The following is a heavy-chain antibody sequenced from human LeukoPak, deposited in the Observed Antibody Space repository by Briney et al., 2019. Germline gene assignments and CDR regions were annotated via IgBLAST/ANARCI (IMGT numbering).Heavy chain of an antibody. Sequence: PSETLSLTCTVSGYSISSGYYWGWIRQPPGKGLEWIGSIYHSGSTYYNPSLKSRVTISVDTSKNQFSLNLSSVTAADTAVYYCARAAAQYYDFWSGYYAGDYYYYMDVWGKGTTVTVSS. CDR3: ARAAAQYYDFWSGYYAGDYYYYMDV. V-gene: IGHV4-38-2*02. J-gene: IGHJ6*03. CDR2: IYHSGST. CDR1: GYSISSGYY. D-gene: IGHD3-3*01.